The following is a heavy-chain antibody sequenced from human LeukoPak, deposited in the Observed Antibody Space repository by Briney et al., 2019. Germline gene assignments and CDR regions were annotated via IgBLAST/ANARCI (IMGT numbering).Heavy chain of an antibody. V-gene: IGHV4-61*08. CDR1: GGSISSGGYY. CDR3: AREIHNWFDP. Sequence: SETLSLTCTVSGGSISSGGYYWSWIRQHPGKGLEWIGYIYYSGSTNYNPSLKSRVTISVDTSKNQFSLKLSSVTAADTAVYYCAREIHNWFDPWGQGTLVTVSS. CDR2: IYYSGST. D-gene: IGHD5-18*01. J-gene: IGHJ5*02.